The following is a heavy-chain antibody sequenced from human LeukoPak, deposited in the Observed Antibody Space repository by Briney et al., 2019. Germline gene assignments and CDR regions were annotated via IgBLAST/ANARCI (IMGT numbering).Heavy chain of an antibody. CDR1: GYIFTRYG. V-gene: IGHV1-18*01. J-gene: IGHJ6*03. Sequence: ASVKVSCKASGYIFTRYGISWVRQAPGQGLEWMGWISAYNGNRNYAQKVQGRVTMTTDTSTSTAYMELRSLRSDDTAVYYCARTEDTAMSSRYYYYYMDVWGKGTTVTVSS. CDR3: ARTEDTAMSSRYYYYYMDV. CDR2: ISAYNGNR. D-gene: IGHD5-18*01.